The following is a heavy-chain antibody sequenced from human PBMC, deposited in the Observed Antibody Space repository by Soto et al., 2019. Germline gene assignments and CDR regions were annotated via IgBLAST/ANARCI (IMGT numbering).Heavy chain of an antibody. CDR2: FDPEDGER. V-gene: IGHV1-24*01. CDR1: GYTLTELS. D-gene: IGHD3-10*01. J-gene: IGHJ6*02. Sequence: QVQLVQSGAEVKQPGASVKVSCKVSGYTLTELSMHWVRQAPGKGLEWMGGFDPEDGERVYAQKFQGRVTMTEDTSTDTAYMELSSLSSEDAAVYYCATDRSHYGSGSHLFYRMDVLSQGTTVTVSS. CDR3: ATDRSHYGSGSHLFYRMDV.